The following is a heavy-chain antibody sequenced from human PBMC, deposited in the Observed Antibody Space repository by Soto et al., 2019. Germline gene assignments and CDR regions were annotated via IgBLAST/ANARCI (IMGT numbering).Heavy chain of an antibody. CDR1: GFTFSSYG. J-gene: IGHJ6*02. D-gene: IGHD3-10*01. CDR2: IWYDGSNK. CDR3: ARDGDNRGASYYYYGMDV. V-gene: IGHV3-33*01. Sequence: PGWSLRLSCAASGFTFSSYGMHWVRQAPGKGLEWVAVIWYDGSNKYYADSVKGRFTISRDNSKNTLYLQMNSLRAEDTAVYYCARDGDNRGASYYYYGMDVWGQGTTVTVSS.